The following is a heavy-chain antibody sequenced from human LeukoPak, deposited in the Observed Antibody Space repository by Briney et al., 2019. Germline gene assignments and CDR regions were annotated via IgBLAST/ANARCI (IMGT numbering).Heavy chain of an antibody. D-gene: IGHD2-8*02. CDR1: GFTFSSYG. CDR2: INSDGSTT. V-gene: IGHV3-74*01. CDR3: AREFRVLPDI. J-gene: IGHJ3*02. Sequence: PGRSLRLSCEASGFTFSSYGMHWVRQAPGEGLVWVSRINSDGSTTNYADSVKGRFTISRDNAKNTLYLQMNSLRDEDTAVHYCAREFRVLPDIWGQGTMVTVSS.